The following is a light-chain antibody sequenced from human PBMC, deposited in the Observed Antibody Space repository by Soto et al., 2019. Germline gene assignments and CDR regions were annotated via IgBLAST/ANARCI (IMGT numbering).Light chain of an antibody. CDR1: QSISSSN. CDR3: HHCGGSQP. V-gene: IGKV3-20*01. J-gene: IGKJ1*01. CDR2: GAS. Sequence: EIVLTQSPGTRSLSPGERATLSCRGSQSISSSNLVWYQQKPGQAPRLLIYGASSRATGIPDRFSGSGSGTDFTLTISSLEPEDFAVYFCHHCGGSQPFGQGTKVETK.